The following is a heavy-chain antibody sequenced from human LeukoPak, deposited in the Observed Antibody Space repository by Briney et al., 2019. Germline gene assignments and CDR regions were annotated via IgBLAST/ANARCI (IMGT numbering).Heavy chain of an antibody. D-gene: IGHD6-6*01. CDR1: GFTFSSYA. Sequence: PGGSLRLSCAASGFTFSSYAMSWVRQAPGKGLELVSAISGSGGSTYYADSVKGRFTISRDNSKNTLYLQMNSLRAEDTAVYYCAKGSYSSSSRGNFDYWGQGTLVTVSS. V-gene: IGHV3-23*01. J-gene: IGHJ4*02. CDR3: AKGSYSSSSRGNFDY. CDR2: ISGSGGST.